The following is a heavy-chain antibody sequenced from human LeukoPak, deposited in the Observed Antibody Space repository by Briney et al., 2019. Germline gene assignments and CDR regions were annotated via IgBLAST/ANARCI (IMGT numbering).Heavy chain of an antibody. CDR1: GGSISSYY. D-gene: IGHD6-19*01. V-gene: IGHV4-59*01. Sequence: SETLSLTCTVSGGSISSYYWSWIRQPPGKGLEWIGYIYYSGSTNYNPSLKSRVTISVDTSKNQFSLKLSSVTAADTAVYYCARAAVAFRNWFDPWGQGTLVTVPS. CDR2: IYYSGST. J-gene: IGHJ5*02. CDR3: ARAAVAFRNWFDP.